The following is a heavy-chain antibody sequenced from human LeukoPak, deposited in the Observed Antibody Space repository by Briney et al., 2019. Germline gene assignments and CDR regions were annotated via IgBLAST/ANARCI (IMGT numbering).Heavy chain of an antibody. Sequence: SETLSLTCTVSGGSINNYYWSWIRQPPGEGLEWIGYTHDSGTTNYNPSLKTRVTISVDTSKIQFSLNLTSVTAADTAVYCCARLYGYTYGHGGMDVWGQGTTVTVSS. V-gene: IGHV4-59*08. D-gene: IGHD5-18*01. J-gene: IGHJ6*02. CDR3: ARLYGYTYGHGGMDV. CDR1: GGSINNYY. CDR2: THDSGTT.